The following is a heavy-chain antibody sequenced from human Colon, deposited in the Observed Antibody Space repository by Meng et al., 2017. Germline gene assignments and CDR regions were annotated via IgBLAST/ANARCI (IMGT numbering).Heavy chain of an antibody. CDR2: INTSNGDT. Sequence: QVQLVQSGAEVRKPGASVKVSCRASGHTITSHGMHWIRQAPGQRFELMGWINTSNGDTIYSQKFQGRVNVTRDTSANTAYMEMSSLRYEDTAVYYCARDERGGPYYFDSWGQGTLVTVSS. CDR3: ARDERGGPYYFDS. CDR1: GHTITSHG. D-gene: IGHD1-1*01. V-gene: IGHV1-3*04. J-gene: IGHJ4*02.